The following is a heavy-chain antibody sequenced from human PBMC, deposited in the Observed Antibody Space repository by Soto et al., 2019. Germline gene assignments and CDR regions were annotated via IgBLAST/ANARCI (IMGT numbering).Heavy chain of an antibody. J-gene: IGHJ6*02. D-gene: IGHD3-3*01. V-gene: IGHV4-59*01. CDR1: GGSISSYY. CDR3: ARSEVRGDFWSGYKYDAFDV. CDR2: IYYSGST. Sequence: SETLSLTCTVSGGSISSYYWSWIRQPPGKGLEWIGYIYYSGSTNYNPSLKSRVTISVDTSKNQFSLKLSSVTAADTAVYYCARSEVRGDFWSGYKYDAFDVWGQGTTVTVSS.